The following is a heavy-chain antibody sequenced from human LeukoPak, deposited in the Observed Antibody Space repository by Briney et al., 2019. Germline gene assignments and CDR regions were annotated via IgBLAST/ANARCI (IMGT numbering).Heavy chain of an antibody. D-gene: IGHD3-9*01. J-gene: IGHJ1*01. Sequence: SETLSLTCAVYGGSFSGYYWSWIRQPPGKGLEWIGESNHSGSTNYNPSLKSRVTISVDTSKNQFSLKLSSVTAADTAVYYCASDILTGYSDSEYFQHWGQGTLVTVSS. CDR2: SNHSGST. V-gene: IGHV4-34*01. CDR1: GGSFSGYY. CDR3: ASDILTGYSDSEYFQH.